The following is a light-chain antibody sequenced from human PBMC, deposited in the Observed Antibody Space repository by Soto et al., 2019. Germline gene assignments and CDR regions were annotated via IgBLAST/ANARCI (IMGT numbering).Light chain of an antibody. V-gene: IGLV1-40*01. CDR2: ANI. CDR1: SSNIGAGYD. J-gene: IGLJ1*01. CDR3: QSYDSSLSGYV. Sequence: QSVLTQPPSVSGAPGQRVTISCTGSSSNIGAGYDVHWYQQLPGTAPKLLIFANINRPSGVPDRFSGSKSGTSASLAITGLRAEDEADYYCQSYDSSLSGYVFGTGTKLTVL.